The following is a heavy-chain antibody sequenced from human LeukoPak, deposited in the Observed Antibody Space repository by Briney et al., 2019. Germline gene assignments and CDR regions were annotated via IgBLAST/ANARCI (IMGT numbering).Heavy chain of an antibody. CDR1: GGTFSSYA. V-gene: IGHV1-69*13. CDR3: ASRRGEGSSSWYRGYWFDP. CDR2: IIPIFGTA. J-gene: IGHJ5*02. Sequence: SVKVSCKASGGTFSSYAISWVRQAPGQGLDWMGGIIPIFGTANYAQKFQGRVTITADESTSTAYMERSSLRSEDTLVYYCASRRGEGSSSWYRGYWFDPWGEGTLVTVSS. D-gene: IGHD6-13*01.